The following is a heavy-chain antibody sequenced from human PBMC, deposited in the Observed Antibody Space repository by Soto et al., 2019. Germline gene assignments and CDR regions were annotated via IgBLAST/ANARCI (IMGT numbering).Heavy chain of an antibody. CDR3: ARGWSFDY. D-gene: IGHD2-8*02. CDR2: INHSGST. CDR1: GGSFSGYY. V-gene: IGHV4-34*01. Sequence: QVQLQQWGAGLLKPSETLSLTCAVYGGSFSGYYWSWIRQPPGKGLEWIGEINHSGSTNYNPSLKSRVTISVDTSKNQFSLKLSSLTHVDTAVYYCARGWSFDYWGQGTLVTVSS. J-gene: IGHJ4*02.